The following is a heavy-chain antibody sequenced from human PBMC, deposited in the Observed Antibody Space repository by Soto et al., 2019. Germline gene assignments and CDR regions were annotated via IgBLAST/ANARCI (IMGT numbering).Heavy chain of an antibody. V-gene: IGHV4-34*01. CDR1: GGSFSGYY. CDR2: INHSGST. Sequence: PSETLSLTCAVHGGSFSGYYWSWIRQPPGKGLEWIGEINHSGSTNYNPSLKSRVTISVDTSKNQFSLQLSSVTAADTAVYYCARRDWYFDLWGRGTLVTVSS. CDR3: ARRDWYFDL. J-gene: IGHJ2*01.